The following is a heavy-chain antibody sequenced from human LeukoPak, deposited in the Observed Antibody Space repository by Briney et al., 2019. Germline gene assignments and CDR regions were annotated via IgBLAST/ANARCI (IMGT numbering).Heavy chain of an antibody. J-gene: IGHJ3*02. D-gene: IGHD6-6*01. CDR1: RFTFTSYS. CDR2: ISSSSTYI. CDR3: ARNGKRHSIGKRTPDAFDI. Sequence: PGGSLRLSCAASRFTFTSYSMNWVRQAPGKGLEWVSSISSSSTYIYYADSVKGRFTISRDNSKNTLYLQMNSLRAEDTAVYYCARNGKRHSIGKRTPDAFDIWGQGTMVTVSS. V-gene: IGHV3-21*04.